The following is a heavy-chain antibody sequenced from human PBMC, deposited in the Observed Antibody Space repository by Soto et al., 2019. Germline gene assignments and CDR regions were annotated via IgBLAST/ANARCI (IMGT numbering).Heavy chain of an antibody. Sequence: QVQLVESGGGVVQPGRSLRVSCAASVFTFNNYAIHWARQAPGKGLEWVAVISYDGGNKYYADSVKGRFTISRDSSKNTVYLQMNSLRGEDTAVYYCAREDTGSFDYWGQGTLVTVSS. CDR1: VFTFNNYA. V-gene: IGHV3-30-3*01. J-gene: IGHJ4*02. CDR2: ISYDGGNK. CDR3: AREDTGSFDY. D-gene: IGHD2-8*02.